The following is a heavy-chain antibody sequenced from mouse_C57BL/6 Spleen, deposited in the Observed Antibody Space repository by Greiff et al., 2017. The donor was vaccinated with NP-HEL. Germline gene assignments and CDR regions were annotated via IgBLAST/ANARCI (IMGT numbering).Heavy chain of an antibody. CDR3: ARNDYSNYVGWFAY. D-gene: IGHD2-5*01. Sequence: VQLQESGPGLVQPSQSLSITCTVSGFSLTSYGVHWVRQSPGKGLEWLGVIWSGGSTDYNAAFISRLSISKDNSKSQVFFKMNSLQADDTAIYYCARNDYSNYVGWFAYWGQGTLVTVSA. CDR2: IWSGGST. V-gene: IGHV2-2*01. CDR1: GFSLTSYG. J-gene: IGHJ3*01.